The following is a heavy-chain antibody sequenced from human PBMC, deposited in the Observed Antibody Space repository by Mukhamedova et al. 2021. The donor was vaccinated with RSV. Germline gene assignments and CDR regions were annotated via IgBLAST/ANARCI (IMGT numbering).Heavy chain of an antibody. V-gene: IGHV3-30*03. CDR3: ASXGLGYSSGGYDY. J-gene: IGHJ4*02. D-gene: IGHD6-19*01. Sequence: QAPGKGLEWVAVISYXXXNKYXXXSVXGXFTISRDNSKNTLYLQMNSLRAEDTAVYYCASXGLGYSSGGYDYWGQGTLVTVSS. CDR2: ISYXXXNK.